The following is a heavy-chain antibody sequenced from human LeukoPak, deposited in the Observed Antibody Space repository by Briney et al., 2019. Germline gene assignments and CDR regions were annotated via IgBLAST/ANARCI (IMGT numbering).Heavy chain of an antibody. CDR1: GFTFSSYG. J-gene: IGHJ5*02. V-gene: IGHV3-7*01. D-gene: IGHD6-19*01. CDR2: IKQDGSEK. CDR3: AREAGDSSGWYNWFDP. Sequence: GALRLSCAASGFTFSSYGMHWVRQAPGKGREWVANIKQDGSEKNYVDSVKGRFTISRDNAKNSLYLQMNSLRAEDTAVYYCAREAGDSSGWYNWFDPWGQGTLVTVSS.